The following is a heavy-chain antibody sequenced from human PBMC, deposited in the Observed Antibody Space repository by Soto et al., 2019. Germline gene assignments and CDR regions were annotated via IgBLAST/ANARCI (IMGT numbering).Heavy chain of an antibody. Sequence: SVKVSCKASGGTFSSYAISWVRQAPGQGLEWMGGIIPIFGTANYAQKFQGRVTITADESTSTAYMELSSLRSEDTAVYYCARGYCSGGSCYYFDYWGQGTLVTVSS. CDR1: GGTFSSYA. V-gene: IGHV1-69*13. D-gene: IGHD2-15*01. J-gene: IGHJ4*02. CDR3: ARGYCSGGSCYYFDY. CDR2: IIPIFGTA.